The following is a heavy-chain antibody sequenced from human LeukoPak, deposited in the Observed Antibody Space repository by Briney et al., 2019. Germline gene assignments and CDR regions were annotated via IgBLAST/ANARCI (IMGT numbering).Heavy chain of an antibody. CDR1: GFAFSSNA. CDR3: AKEGLYYDILTGYSPSGFDY. J-gene: IGHJ4*02. Sequence: GGSLRLSCAASGFAFSSNAMSWVRQAPGKGLEWVSAIGGSGDSTFYADSVKGRFTISRDNSKNTLYLQMNSLRAEDTAVYYCAKEGLYYDILTGYSPSGFDYWGQGTLVTVSS. D-gene: IGHD3-9*01. V-gene: IGHV3-23*01. CDR2: IGGSGDST.